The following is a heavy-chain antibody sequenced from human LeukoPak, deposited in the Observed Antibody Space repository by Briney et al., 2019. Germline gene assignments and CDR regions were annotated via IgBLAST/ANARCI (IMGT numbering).Heavy chain of an antibody. CDR2: IFTSGST. J-gene: IGHJ4*02. CDR1: GDSISSYY. V-gene: IGHV4-4*07. CDR3: ARDRDSGSSSNRFFFDY. D-gene: IGHD1-26*01. Sequence: PSETLSLTCTVSGDSISSYYWSWVRQPARMGLEWIGRIFTSGSTNYNPSLKSRVSMSVDTSKNQFSLKLSSVTAADTAVYYCARDRDSGSSSNRFFFDYWGQGTLVTVSS.